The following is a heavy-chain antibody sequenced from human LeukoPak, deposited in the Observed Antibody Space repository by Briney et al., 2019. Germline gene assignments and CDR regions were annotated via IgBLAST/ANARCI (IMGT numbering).Heavy chain of an antibody. CDR1: GGTFSSYA. V-gene: IGHV1-69*13. J-gene: IGHJ6*03. CDR2: IIPIFGTA. D-gene: IGHD4-11*01. CDR3: ARGVTTGGKYYYYYYLDV. Sequence: SVKVSCKASGGTFSSYAISWVRQAPGQGLEWMGGIIPIFGTANYAQKFQGRVTITADESTSTAYMELSSLRSEDTAVYYCARGVTTGGKYYYYYYLDVWGKGTTVTVSS.